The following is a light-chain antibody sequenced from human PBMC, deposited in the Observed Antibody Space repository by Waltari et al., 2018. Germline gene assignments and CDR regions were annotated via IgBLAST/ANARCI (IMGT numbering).Light chain of an antibody. CDR3: QQYDGEVVT. CDR1: QSVTSIS. Sequence: EIVLTQSPGTLSLSPGERATLSCRASQSVTSISLTWYQQKVGQAPRLLIYGTSSRATGIADRFSGSGSGTDFTLTISRLEPEDFAVYYCQQYDGEVVTFGGGTKVEI. V-gene: IGKV3-20*01. J-gene: IGKJ4*01. CDR2: GTS.